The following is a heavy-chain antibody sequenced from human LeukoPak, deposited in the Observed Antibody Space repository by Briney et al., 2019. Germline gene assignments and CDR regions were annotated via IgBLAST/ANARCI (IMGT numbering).Heavy chain of an antibody. D-gene: IGHD3-3*01. CDR1: GGSISSYY. J-gene: IGHJ4*02. CDR3: ARVLTDFWSGYYFDY. V-gene: IGHV4-4*08. CDR2: ISDIGSI. Sequence: SETLSLTCTVSGGSISSYYWSWLRQPPGKGLEWIAYISDIGSINYNPSLKSRVTISVDTSKNQFSLKLSSVTAADTAVYYCARVLTDFWSGYYFDYWGQGTLVTVSS.